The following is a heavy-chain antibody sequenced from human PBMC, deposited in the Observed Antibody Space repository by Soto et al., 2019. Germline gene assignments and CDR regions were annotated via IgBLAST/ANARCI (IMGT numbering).Heavy chain of an antibody. J-gene: IGHJ6*02. V-gene: IGHV3-30-3*01. CDR2: ISYDGSNK. Sequence: GGSLRLSCAASGFTFSSYAMHWVRQAPGKGLEWVAVISYDGSNKYYADSVKGRFTISRDNSKNTLYLQMNSLRAEDTAVYYCARVMVEYYYCSGMDVWGQGTTVTVSS. D-gene: IGHD3-10*01. CDR1: GFTFSSYA. CDR3: ARVMVEYYYCSGMDV.